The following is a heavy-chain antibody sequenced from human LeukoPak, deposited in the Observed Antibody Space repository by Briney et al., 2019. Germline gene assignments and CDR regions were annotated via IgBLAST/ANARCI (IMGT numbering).Heavy chain of an antibody. Sequence: GGSLRLSCAASGFTFSSIAMTWVRQAPGKGLEWVSTIRSNGDTTYNAESVKGRFTISRDNSKNTVYLELNSLRVEDTAIYYCAKGQELDDGVFDAWGQGTLVTVSS. J-gene: IGHJ4*02. CDR3: AKGQELDDGVFDA. CDR2: IRSNGDTT. V-gene: IGHV3-23*01. CDR1: GFTFSSIA. D-gene: IGHD1-1*01.